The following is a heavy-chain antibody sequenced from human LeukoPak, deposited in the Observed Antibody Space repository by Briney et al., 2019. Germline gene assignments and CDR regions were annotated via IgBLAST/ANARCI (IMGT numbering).Heavy chain of an antibody. Sequence: PGGSLRLSCAPSAITFSSYGMNWVRQAPGKGLEWVSAISPSGDSTSYADSVKGRFTISRDNSKNTLYLQMNSLRAEDTAVYYCAKGFYYDSSGLFDYWGQGTLVTVSS. CDR1: AITFSSYG. D-gene: IGHD3-22*01. V-gene: IGHV3-23*01. CDR3: AKGFYYDSSGLFDY. J-gene: IGHJ4*02. CDR2: ISPSGDST.